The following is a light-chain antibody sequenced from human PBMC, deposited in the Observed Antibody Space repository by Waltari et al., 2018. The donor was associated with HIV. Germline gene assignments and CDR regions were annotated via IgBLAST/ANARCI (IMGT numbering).Light chain of an antibody. Sequence: QSALTQPASVSGSPGQSITISCTGTSSDVGSYNFVSWYQQHPGKAPKLMIYEGSKRPSGVPNRFSGSKSGNTASLTISGLQAEDEADYYCCSYAGSCTQKVFGAGTKLTVL. CDR1: SSDVGSYNF. CDR3: CSYAGSCTQKV. J-gene: IGLJ2*01. V-gene: IGLV2-23*01. CDR2: EGS.